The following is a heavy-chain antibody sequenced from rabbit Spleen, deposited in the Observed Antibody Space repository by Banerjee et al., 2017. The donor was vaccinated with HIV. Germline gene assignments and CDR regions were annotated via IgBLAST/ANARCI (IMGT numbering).Heavy chain of an antibody. CDR2: IDPVFGIT. Sequence: QEQLVESGGGLVQPGGSLKLSCKASGFDFSSYGVSWVRQGPGKGLEWIGYIDPVFGITYYANWVNGRFSISRENAQNTVFLQMTSLTAADTATYFCARDGAGGSYFALWGPGTLVTVS. J-gene: IGHJ4*01. CDR1: GFDFSSYG. D-gene: IGHD8-1*01. CDR3: ARDGAGGSYFAL. V-gene: IGHV1S47*01.